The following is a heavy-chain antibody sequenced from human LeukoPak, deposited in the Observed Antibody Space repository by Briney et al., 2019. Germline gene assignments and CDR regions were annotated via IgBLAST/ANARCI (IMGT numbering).Heavy chain of an antibody. Sequence: SEPLSLTCTVSGGSISSYYWSWLRQPPGKGLEWIGYIYYSGSTNYNPSLKSRVTISVDTSKNQFSLKLSSVTAADTAVYYCARNKPEAFDYWGQGTLVTVSS. CDR3: ARNKPEAFDY. J-gene: IGHJ4*02. CDR1: GGSISSYY. D-gene: IGHD1-14*01. CDR2: IYYSGST. V-gene: IGHV4-59*08.